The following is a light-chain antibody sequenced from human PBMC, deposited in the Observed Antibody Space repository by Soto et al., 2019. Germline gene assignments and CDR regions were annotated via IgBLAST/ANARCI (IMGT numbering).Light chain of an antibody. CDR1: QTISSW. CDR2: KAS. Sequence: DIQMTQSPSTLSGSVGDRVTITCRASQTISSWLAWYQQKPGKAPKLLIYKASTLKSGVPSRFSGSGSGTEFTLNISSLQPDDFEPYYCQQYYSYPRTYGQGTKVDIK. J-gene: IGKJ1*01. V-gene: IGKV1-5*03. CDR3: QQYYSYPRT.